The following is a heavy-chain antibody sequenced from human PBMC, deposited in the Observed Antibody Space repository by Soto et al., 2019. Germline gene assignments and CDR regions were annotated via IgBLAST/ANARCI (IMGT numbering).Heavy chain of an antibody. CDR1: GYTFTGYY. Sequence: GASVKVSCKASGYTFTGYYMHWVRQAPGQGLEWMGWINPNSGGTNYAQKFQGRVTMTRDTSISTAYMELSRLRSDDTAVYYCARRGSCSGGSCPTEAYYYYGMDVWGQGTTVTVSS. D-gene: IGHD2-15*01. V-gene: IGHV1-2*02. J-gene: IGHJ6*02. CDR3: ARRGSCSGGSCPTEAYYYYGMDV. CDR2: INPNSGGT.